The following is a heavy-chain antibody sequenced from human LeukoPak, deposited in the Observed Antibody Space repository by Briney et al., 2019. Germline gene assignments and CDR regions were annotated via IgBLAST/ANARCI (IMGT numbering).Heavy chain of an antibody. CDR3: ARDRYCSSTSCLVDY. CDR2: ISAYNGNT. V-gene: IGHV1-18*01. J-gene: IGHJ4*02. CDR1: GYTFTSYG. D-gene: IGHD2-2*01. Sequence: ASVKVSCKASGYTFTSYGISWVRQAPGQGLEWMGWISAYNGNTNYAQKLQGRVTMTTDTSTSTAYMELRSLRSDDTAVYYCARDRYCSSTSCLVDYWGQGTLVTVSS.